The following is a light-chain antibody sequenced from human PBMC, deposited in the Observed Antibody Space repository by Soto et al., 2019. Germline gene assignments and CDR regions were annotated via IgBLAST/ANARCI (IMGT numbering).Light chain of an antibody. V-gene: IGLV4-60*02. CDR1: SGHSSYI. Sequence: QLVLTQSSSASASLGSSVKLTCTLSSGHSSYIIAWHQQQPGKAPWYLMKLEGSGSYNKGSGVPDRFSGSSSGADRYLTISNLQFEDEADYYCETWDSNIHWVFGGGTKVTVL. J-gene: IGLJ3*02. CDR3: ETWDSNIHWV. CDR2: LEGSGSY.